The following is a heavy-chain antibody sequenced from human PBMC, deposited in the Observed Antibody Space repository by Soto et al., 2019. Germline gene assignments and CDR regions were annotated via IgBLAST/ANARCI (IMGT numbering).Heavy chain of an antibody. V-gene: IGHV4-31*03. CDR1: GGSIRSGGYY. J-gene: IGHJ6*02. CDR2: IYYSGNT. Sequence: TLSLTCPVSGGSIRSGGYYWSWVRQNPRRGLEWIGNIYYSGNTYYNPSLKSRLTISVDTSKNQFSLNLSSVTAADTAVYYCARDRLMATAGTARHYFGLDVWGQGTKVTVSS. D-gene: IGHD5-18*01. CDR3: ARDRLMATAGTARHYFGLDV.